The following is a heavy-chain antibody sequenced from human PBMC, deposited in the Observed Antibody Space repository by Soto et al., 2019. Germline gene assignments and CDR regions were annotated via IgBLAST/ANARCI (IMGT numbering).Heavy chain of an antibody. CDR2: INHSGST. V-gene: IGHV4-34*01. CDR3: ARGNRGQFDY. CDR1: GGSFSGYY. Sequence: PSETLSLTCAVYGGSFSGYYWSWIRQPPGKGLEWIGEINHSGSTNYNPSLKSRVTISVDTSKNQFSLKLSSVTAADTAVYYCARGNRGQFDYWGQGTLVTVSS. J-gene: IGHJ4*02.